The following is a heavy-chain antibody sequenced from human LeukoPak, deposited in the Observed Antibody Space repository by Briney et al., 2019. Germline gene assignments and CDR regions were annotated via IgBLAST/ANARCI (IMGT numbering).Heavy chain of an antibody. J-gene: IGHJ4*02. CDR1: GGSISSYY. V-gene: IGHV4-59*01. Sequence: PSETLSPTCTVSGGSISSYYWSWIRQPPGKGLEWIGYIYYSGSTNYNPSLKSRVTISVDTSKNQFSLKLSSVTAADTAVYYCARGGSSWDEGFDYWGQGTLVTVSS. D-gene: IGHD6-13*01. CDR3: ARGGSSWDEGFDY. CDR2: IYYSGST.